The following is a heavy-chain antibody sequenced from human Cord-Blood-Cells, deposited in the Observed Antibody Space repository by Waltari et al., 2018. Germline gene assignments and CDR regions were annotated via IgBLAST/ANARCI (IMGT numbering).Heavy chain of an antibody. Sequence: QVQLVQSGAEVKKPGASLKVSCNASGYTFTGYYMHWLRQAPGQGLEWLGWITPNSGGTNYAQKFQGGVTMTRDTSISTAYMELSRLRSDDTAVYYCARGDSPAEYSFDYWGQGTLVTVSS. CDR2: ITPNSGGT. CDR3: ARGDSPAEYSFDY. D-gene: IGHD6-6*01. V-gene: IGHV1-2*02. CDR1: GYTFTGYY. J-gene: IGHJ4*02.